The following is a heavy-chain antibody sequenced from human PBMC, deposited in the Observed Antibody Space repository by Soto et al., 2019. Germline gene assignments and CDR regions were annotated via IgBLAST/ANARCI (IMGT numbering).Heavy chain of an antibody. J-gene: IGHJ4*02. CDR3: ARDLVGSGSF. D-gene: IGHD3-10*01. Sequence: EVQLVESGGGLVQPGGSLRLSCAASGFTFSSDWMHWGRRAPGKGLEWVSRINTDGSVTNYADSVKGRFTISRDNAKNTLYLPMNSLRAEDTAVYYCARDLVGSGSFWGQGTVVTASS. CDR1: GFTFSSDW. CDR2: INTDGSVT. V-gene: IGHV3-74*01.